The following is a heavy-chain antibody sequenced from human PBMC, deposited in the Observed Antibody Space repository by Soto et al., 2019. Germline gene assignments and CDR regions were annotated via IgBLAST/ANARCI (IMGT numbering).Heavy chain of an antibody. CDR1: GFTFSSYA. V-gene: IGHV3-23*01. D-gene: IGHD6-6*01. J-gene: IGHJ4*02. CDR2: VSGRVAST. Sequence: GGSLRLSCAASGFTFSSYAMSWVRQAPGKGLEWVSAVSGRVASTYYADSVKGRFTISRDNSKNTLYLQMNSLRAEDTAVYYCAKDDDKEVARPFGLSNFGVGGQGTLDTVYS. CDR3: AKDDDKEVARPFGLSNFGV.